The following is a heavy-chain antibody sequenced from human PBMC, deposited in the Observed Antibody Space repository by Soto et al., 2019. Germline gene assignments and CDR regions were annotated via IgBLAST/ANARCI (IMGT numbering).Heavy chain of an antibody. CDR1: GGSISSYY. V-gene: IGHV4-59*08. D-gene: IGHD2-15*01. J-gene: IGHJ4*02. Sequence: ETLSLTCTVSGGSISSYYWSWIRQPPGKGLEWIGYIYYSGSTNYNPSLKSRVTISVDTSKNQFSLNLSFVTAADTAVYYCATMGTPATGLYYFDYWGQGTLVTVSS. CDR2: IYYSGST. CDR3: ATMGTPATGLYYFDY.